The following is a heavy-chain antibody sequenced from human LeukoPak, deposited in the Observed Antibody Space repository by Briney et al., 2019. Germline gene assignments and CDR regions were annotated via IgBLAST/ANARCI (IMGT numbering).Heavy chain of an antibody. J-gene: IGHJ3*02. CDR3: ARETYYYDSSGYYWSPIEAFDI. CDR2: IIPIFGTA. Sequence: SVKVSCKASGGTFSSYAISWVRQAPGQGLEWMGGIIPIFGTANYAQKFQGRVTITTDESTSTAYMELSSLRSEDTAVYYCARETYYYDSSGYYWSPIEAFDIWGQGTVVTVSS. V-gene: IGHV1-69*05. D-gene: IGHD3-22*01. CDR1: GGTFSSYA.